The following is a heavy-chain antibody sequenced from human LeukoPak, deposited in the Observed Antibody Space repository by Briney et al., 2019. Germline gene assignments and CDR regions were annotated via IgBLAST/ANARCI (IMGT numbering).Heavy chain of an antibody. D-gene: IGHD5-12*01. CDR1: EFTFSGYW. V-gene: IGHV3-7*02. CDR2: IKQDGSET. Sequence: GGSLRLSCAASEFTFSGYWMSWFRQAPGKGLEWVATIKQDGSETDYVDSVKGRFTIFRDNAKNSLYLQMNSLRIEDTAVYYCARAQWRRPDYWGQGTLVTVSS. CDR3: ARAQWRRPDY. J-gene: IGHJ4*02.